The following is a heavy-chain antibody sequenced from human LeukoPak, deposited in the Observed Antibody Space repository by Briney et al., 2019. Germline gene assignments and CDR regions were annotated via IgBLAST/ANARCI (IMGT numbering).Heavy chain of an antibody. CDR2: ISAYNGNT. Sequence: ASAKVSCKASGYTFTSYGISWVRQAPGQGLEWMGWISAYNGNTNYAQKLQGRVTMTTDTSTSTAYMELRSLRSDDTAVYYCARDLDPYYYDSSGYWGDAFDIWGQGTMVTVSS. V-gene: IGHV1-18*01. J-gene: IGHJ3*02. D-gene: IGHD3-22*01. CDR1: GYTFTSYG. CDR3: ARDLDPYYYDSSGYWGDAFDI.